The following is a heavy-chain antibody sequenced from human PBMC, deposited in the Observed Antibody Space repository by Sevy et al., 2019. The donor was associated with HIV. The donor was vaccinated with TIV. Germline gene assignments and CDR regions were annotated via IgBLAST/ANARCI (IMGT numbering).Heavy chain of an antibody. V-gene: IGHV3-7*01. CDR3: ARDRGWNIVVIPGGSDC. CDR1: GFSFSTYW. CDR2: INQDGSEK. J-gene: IGHJ4*02. Sequence: GGSLRLSCAASGFSFSTYWMSWLRQAPGKGLEWVANINQDGSEKYYVDSVKGRFTIPRDNAKNSLYLQMNSLRAEDTAVYYCARDRGWNIVVIPGGSDCWGQGTLVTVSS. D-gene: IGHD2-2*01.